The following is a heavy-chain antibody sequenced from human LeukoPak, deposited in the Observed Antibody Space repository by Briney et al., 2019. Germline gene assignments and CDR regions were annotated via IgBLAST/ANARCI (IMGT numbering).Heavy chain of an antibody. CDR3: ARVTSSGVFDY. Sequence: GGSLRLSCAASGFTFSSYDMHWVRQATGKGLEWVSAIGTAGDTYYPGSVKGRFTISRDNAKNSLYLQMNSLRAEDTAVYYCARVTSSGVFDYWGQGTLVTVSS. CDR1: GFTFSSYD. V-gene: IGHV3-13*01. D-gene: IGHD3-22*01. J-gene: IGHJ4*02. CDR2: IGTAGDT.